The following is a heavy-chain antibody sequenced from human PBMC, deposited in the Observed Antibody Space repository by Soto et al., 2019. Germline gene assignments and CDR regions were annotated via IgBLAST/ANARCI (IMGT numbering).Heavy chain of an antibody. CDR2: ISGSGGST. CDR3: AKSPPPEYSSPSRYYYYYMDV. V-gene: IGHV3-23*01. D-gene: IGHD6-6*01. J-gene: IGHJ6*03. CDR1: GFTFSSYA. Sequence: HPGGSLRLSCAASGFTFSSYAMSWVRQAPGKGLEWVSAISGSGGSTYYADSVKGRFTISRDNSKNTLYLQMNSLRAEDTAVYYCAKSPPPEYSSPSRYYYYYMDVWGKGTTVTVSS.